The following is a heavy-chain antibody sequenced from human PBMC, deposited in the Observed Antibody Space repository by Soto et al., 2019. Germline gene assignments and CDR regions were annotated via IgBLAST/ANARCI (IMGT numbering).Heavy chain of an antibody. J-gene: IGHJ5*02. CDR2: MNPNSGNT. Sequence: QVQLVQSGAEVKKPGASVKVSCKASGYTFTSYDINWVRQATGQGLEWMGWMNPNSGNTGYAQKFQGRVTMTRNTSINQGYKEPRSLRSEDTAMYYWSGGFKWFWALDPWGQGTLVTVSS. CDR1: GYTFTSYD. CDR3: SGGFKWFWALDP. V-gene: IGHV1-8*01. D-gene: IGHD3-22*01.